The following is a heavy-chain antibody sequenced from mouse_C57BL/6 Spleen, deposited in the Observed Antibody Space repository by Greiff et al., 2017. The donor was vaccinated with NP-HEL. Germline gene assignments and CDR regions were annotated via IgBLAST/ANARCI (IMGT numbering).Heavy chain of an antibody. V-gene: IGHV1-64*01. Sequence: QVQLKQPGAELVKPGASVKLSCKASGYTFTSYWMHWVKQRPGQGLEWIGMIHPNSGSTNYNEKFKSKATLTVDKSSSTAYMQLSSLTSEDSAVYYCARWGLYAMDYWGQGTSVTVSS. CDR2: IHPNSGST. CDR3: ARWGLYAMDY. J-gene: IGHJ4*01. CDR1: GYTFTSYW.